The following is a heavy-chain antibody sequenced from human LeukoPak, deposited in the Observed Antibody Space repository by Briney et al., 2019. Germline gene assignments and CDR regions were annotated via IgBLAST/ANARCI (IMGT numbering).Heavy chain of an antibody. Sequence: GASLGLSCAASGFIFRNYAMSWVRQAPGKGLEWVSAITGSGDTTYCADSVKGRFTISRDNSKNTLYVEMNTLRAEDTAVYYCAKWGDYDILTGYYVSDFWGQGTLVTVSS. CDR2: ITGSGDTT. CDR3: AKWGDYDILTGYYVSDF. V-gene: IGHV3-23*01. CDR1: GFIFRNYA. D-gene: IGHD3-9*01. J-gene: IGHJ4*02.